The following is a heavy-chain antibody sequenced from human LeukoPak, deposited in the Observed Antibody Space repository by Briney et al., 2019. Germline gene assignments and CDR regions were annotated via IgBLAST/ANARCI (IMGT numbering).Heavy chain of an antibody. V-gene: IGHV3-30-3*01. CDR3: AKDRRLWFGQLLIDS. Sequence: GGSLRLSCAASGFTFSSYAMHWVRQAPGKGLEWVAVISYDGSNKYYADPVKGRFTISRDNSKNTVSLQMNRLRVDDTATYYCAKDRRLWFGQLLIDSWGQGTLVAVSS. D-gene: IGHD3-10*01. J-gene: IGHJ4*02. CDR1: GFTFSSYA. CDR2: ISYDGSNK.